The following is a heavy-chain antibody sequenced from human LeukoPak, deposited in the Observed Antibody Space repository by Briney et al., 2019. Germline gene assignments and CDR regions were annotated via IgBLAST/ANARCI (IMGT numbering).Heavy chain of an antibody. CDR2: ISSSSGYI. CDR3: AELGITMIGGV. J-gene: IGHJ6*04. D-gene: IGHD3-10*02. V-gene: IGHV3-21*01. CDR1: GFTFNSYA. Sequence: GGSLRLSCAASGFTFNSYAMNWVRQAPGKGLEWVSSISSSSGYIYYADSVKGRFAISRDNAKNSLYLQMNSLRAEDTAVYYCAELGITMIGGVWGKGTTVTISS.